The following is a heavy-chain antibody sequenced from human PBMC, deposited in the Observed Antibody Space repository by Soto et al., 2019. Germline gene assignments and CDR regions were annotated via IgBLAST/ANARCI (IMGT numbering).Heavy chain of an antibody. CDR2: INPKSGGT. D-gene: IGHD2-8*01. CDR1: GYSFTDYH. V-gene: IGHV1-2*04. Sequence: ASVKVSCKASGYSFTDYHIHWVRQAPGQGLEWLGRINPKSGGTSTAQKFQGWVTMTTDTSISTASMELTRLTSDDTAIYYCARGDSTDCSNGVCSFFYNHEMDVWGQGTTVTVSS. J-gene: IGHJ6*02. CDR3: ARGDSTDCSNGVCSFFYNHEMDV.